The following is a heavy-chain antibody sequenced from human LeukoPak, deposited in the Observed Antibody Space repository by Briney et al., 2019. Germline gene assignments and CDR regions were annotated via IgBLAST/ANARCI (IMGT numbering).Heavy chain of an antibody. D-gene: IGHD5-24*01. CDR1: GFTFSNYY. V-gene: IGHV3-11*04. CDR2: ISNSGSTM. Sequence: GGSLRLSCAASGFTFSNYYMSWIRQAPGKGLEWVSYISNSGSTMYHADSVKGRFIISRDNAKNSLYLQMNSLRAEDTAVYYCARDPVEISYDYWGQGTLVTVSS. J-gene: IGHJ4*02. CDR3: ARDPVEISYDY.